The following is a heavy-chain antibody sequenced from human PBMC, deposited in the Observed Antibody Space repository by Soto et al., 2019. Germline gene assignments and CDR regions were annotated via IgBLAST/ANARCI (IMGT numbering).Heavy chain of an antibody. D-gene: IGHD5-12*01. CDR3: ARGLSWVATIFDY. V-gene: IGHV4-61*01. CDR2: IYYSGST. Sequence: PSETLSLTCTVSRGSIGNTTYYWSWIRQPPGKGLEWIGYIYYSGSTNYNPSLKSRVTISVDTSKNQFSLKLSSVTAADTAVYYCARGLSWVATIFDYWGQGTLVTVSS. J-gene: IGHJ4*02. CDR1: RGSIGNTTYY.